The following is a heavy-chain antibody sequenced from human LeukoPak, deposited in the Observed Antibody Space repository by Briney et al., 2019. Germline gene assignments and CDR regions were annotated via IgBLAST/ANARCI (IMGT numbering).Heavy chain of an antibody. J-gene: IGHJ4*02. D-gene: IGHD3-22*01. Sequence: GGSLRLSCAASGFTVSSNYMSWVRQAPGKGLEWGSVIYSGGSTYYSDSVKGRFTISRDNAKNTLYLQMNSLRAEDTAVYYCARDHEAYYDSSGYDYWGQGTLVTVSS. V-gene: IGHV3-66*01. CDR1: GFTVSSNY. CDR2: IYSGGST. CDR3: ARDHEAYYDSSGYDY.